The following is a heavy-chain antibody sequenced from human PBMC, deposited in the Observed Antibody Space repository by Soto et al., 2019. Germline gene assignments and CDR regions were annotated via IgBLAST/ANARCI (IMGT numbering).Heavy chain of an antibody. Sequence: GGSLRLSCAASGFTFSSYAMHWVRQAPGKGLEWVAVISYDGSNKYYADSVKGRFTISRDNSKNTLYLQMNSLRAEDTAVYYCARESPDSSGYYYAGFDYWGQGTLVTVSS. CDR3: ARESPDSSGYYYAGFDY. V-gene: IGHV3-30-3*01. J-gene: IGHJ4*02. CDR1: GFTFSSYA. D-gene: IGHD3-22*01. CDR2: ISYDGSNK.